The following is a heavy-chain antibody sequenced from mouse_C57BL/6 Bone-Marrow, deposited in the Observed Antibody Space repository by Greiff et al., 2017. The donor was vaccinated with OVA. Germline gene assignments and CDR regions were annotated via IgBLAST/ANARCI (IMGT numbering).Heavy chain of an antibody. CDR2: IRLKSDNYAT. J-gene: IGHJ2*01. V-gene: IGHV6-3*01. Sequence: EVQLQESGGGLVQPGGSMKLSCVASGFTFRNYWMNWVRQSPEKGLEWVAQIRLKSDNYATHYAESVKGRFTISRDDSKSSVYLQMNNLRAEDTGIYYCTEDYSNYPDYWGQGTTLTVSS. D-gene: IGHD2-5*01. CDR3: TEDYSNYPDY. CDR1: GFTFRNYW.